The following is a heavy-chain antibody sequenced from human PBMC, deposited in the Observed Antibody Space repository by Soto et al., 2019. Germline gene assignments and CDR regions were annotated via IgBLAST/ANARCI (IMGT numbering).Heavy chain of an antibody. CDR3: ARGSYYYDRRGYYPLFDY. D-gene: IGHD3-22*01. V-gene: IGHV4-59*12. CDR1: GGSISSYY. CDR2: IYYSGSN. J-gene: IGHJ4*02. Sequence: SETLSLTRPVSGGSISSYYRNWIRQPPGKGLEGIGYIYYSGSNNYNPSLKSRVTISVDRSKNQFSLKLSSVTAADTAVYYCARGSYYYDRRGYYPLFDYWGQGNLVTGSS.